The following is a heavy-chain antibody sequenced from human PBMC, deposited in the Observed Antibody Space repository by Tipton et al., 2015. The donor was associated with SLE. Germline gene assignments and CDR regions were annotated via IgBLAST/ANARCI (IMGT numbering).Heavy chain of an antibody. CDR2: IYYSGST. V-gene: IGHV4-39*07. Sequence: TLSLTCTVSGGSISSHYWSWIRQPPGKGLEWIGSIYYSGSTYYNPSLKSRVTISVDTSKNQFSLKLSSVTAADTAVYYCARQESLSAFDIWGQGTMVTVSS. CDR3: ARQESLSAFDI. J-gene: IGHJ3*02. CDR1: GGSISSHY.